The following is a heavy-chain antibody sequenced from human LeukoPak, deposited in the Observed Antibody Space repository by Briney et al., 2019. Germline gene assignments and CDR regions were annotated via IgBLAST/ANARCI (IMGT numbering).Heavy chain of an antibody. J-gene: IGHJ4*02. CDR3: ARGLTLSSFQVNYYGSGSYLSPLGY. CDR2: ISSSGSTI. Sequence: GGSLRLSCAASGFTFSDYYMSWIRQAPGKGLEWVSYISSSGSTIYYADSVKGRFTISRDNAKNSLYLQMNSLRAEDTAVYYCARGLTLSSFQVNYYGSGSYLSPLGYWGQGTLVTVSS. V-gene: IGHV3-11*01. CDR1: GFTFSDYY. D-gene: IGHD3-10*01.